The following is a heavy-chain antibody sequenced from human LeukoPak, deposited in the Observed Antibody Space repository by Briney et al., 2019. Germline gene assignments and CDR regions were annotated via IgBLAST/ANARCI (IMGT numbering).Heavy chain of an antibody. Sequence: PGGSLRLSCAASGFAFSDYYMSWVRQAPGKGLEWVSNIKQDGSAISYVDSVKGRFTTSRDNAKNSLYLQMNSLRAEDTAVYYCARNRGAGGGYFDYWGQGALVTVSS. CDR2: IKQDGSAI. V-gene: IGHV3-7*05. J-gene: IGHJ4*02. CDR1: GFAFSDYY. D-gene: IGHD3-16*01. CDR3: ARNRGAGGGYFDY.